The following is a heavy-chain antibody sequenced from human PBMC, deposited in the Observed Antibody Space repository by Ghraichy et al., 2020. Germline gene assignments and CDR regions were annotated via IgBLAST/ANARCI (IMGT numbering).Heavy chain of an antibody. V-gene: IGHV3-7*01. Sequence: GGSLRLSCAASGFTFGDYWLSWARQAPGKGLEWVANIKRNELYYVDSVRCRFTISSDNAKNSLYLQMNSLRADDTALYFFLRALFYDNTDYYQDYWGQGTLVTVSS. D-gene: IGHD3-22*01. CDR3: LRALFYDNTDYYQDY. J-gene: IGHJ4*02. CDR1: GFTFGDYW. CDR2: IKRNEL.